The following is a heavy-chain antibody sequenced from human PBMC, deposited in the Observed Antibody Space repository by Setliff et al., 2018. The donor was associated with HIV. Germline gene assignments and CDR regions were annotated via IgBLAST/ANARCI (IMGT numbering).Heavy chain of an antibody. CDR3: ARGRPYSSFDY. Sequence: SVKVSCKTSGGTFSKFAISWVRQAPGQGLEWMGGIIPILGIANYAQKFQGRVTITTDESTSTAYMELSSLRSEDTAVYYCARGRPYSSFDYWGQGTLVTVSS. CDR1: GGTFSKFA. D-gene: IGHD6-13*01. J-gene: IGHJ4*02. CDR2: IIPILGIA. V-gene: IGHV1-69*10.